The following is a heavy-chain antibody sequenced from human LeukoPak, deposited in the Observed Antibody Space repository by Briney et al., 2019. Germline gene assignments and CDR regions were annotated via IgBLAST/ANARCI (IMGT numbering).Heavy chain of an antibody. CDR2: TYYSGST. CDR3: ATPDLARWDILTGYYPPYFDY. D-gene: IGHD3-9*01. Sequence: SETLSLTCTVSGGSISSSSYYWGWIRQPPGKGLEWIGSTYYSGSTYYNPSLKSRVTISVDTSKNQFSLKLSSVTAADTAVYYCATPDLARWDILTGYYPPYFDYWGQGTLVTVSS. J-gene: IGHJ4*02. V-gene: IGHV4-39*07. CDR1: GGSISSSSYY.